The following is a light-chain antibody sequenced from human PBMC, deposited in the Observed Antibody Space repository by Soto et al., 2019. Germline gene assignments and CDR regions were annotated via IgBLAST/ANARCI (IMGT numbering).Light chain of an antibody. Sequence: EIVLTQSPGTLSLSPGERATLSCRASQSVSSSYLAWYQQKPGQAPRLLIYAASNRATGIPARFSGSGSGTEFTLTINSLQAEDCAVYYCQQYYNWPRTFGQGTRLEIK. J-gene: IGKJ5*01. CDR3: QQYYNWPRT. CDR1: QSVSSSY. V-gene: IGKV3-15*01. CDR2: AAS.